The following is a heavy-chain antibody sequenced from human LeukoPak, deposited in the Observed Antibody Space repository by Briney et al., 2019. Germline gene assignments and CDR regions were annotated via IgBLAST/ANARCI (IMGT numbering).Heavy chain of an antibody. J-gene: IGHJ4*02. Sequence: SETLSLTCTVSGVSISSSSYYWGWIRQPPGKGLEWIGSIYYSGSTYYNPSLKSRVTISVDTSKNQFSLKLSSVTAADTAVYYCVRHLWPGSSSHFDYWGQGTLVTVSS. V-gene: IGHV4-39*07. D-gene: IGHD6-6*01. CDR3: VRHLWPGSSSHFDY. CDR1: GVSISSSSYY. CDR2: IYYSGST.